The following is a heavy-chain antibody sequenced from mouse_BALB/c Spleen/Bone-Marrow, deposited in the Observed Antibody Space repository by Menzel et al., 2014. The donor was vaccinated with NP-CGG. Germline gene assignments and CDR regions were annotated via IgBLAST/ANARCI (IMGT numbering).Heavy chain of an antibody. Sequence: VQLQESGAELVRPGASVELSCKASGYSFTSYWMNWVKQRPGQGLEWIGMIHPSDTVTRLNQRFKDKATLTVDKSSSTAYMQLSSPTSEDSAVYYCARLEGNYGSTFAYWGQGTLVTVSA. CDR2: IHPSDTVT. D-gene: IGHD1-1*01. V-gene: IGHV1-61*01. CDR3: ARLEGNYGSTFAY. J-gene: IGHJ3*01. CDR1: GYSFTSYW.